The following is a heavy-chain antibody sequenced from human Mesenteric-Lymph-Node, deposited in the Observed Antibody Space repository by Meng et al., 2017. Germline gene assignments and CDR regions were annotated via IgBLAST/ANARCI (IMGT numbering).Heavy chain of an antibody. CDR1: RYSISSGYY. CDR2: IYHSGNT. J-gene: IGHJ4*02. V-gene: IGHV4-38-2*02. D-gene: IGHD6-25*01. Sequence: SETLSLTCAVSRYSISSGYYWNWIRQPPGKGLEWIGSIYHSGNTYYNPSLKSRVTISVDTSKNQFSLKLSSVTAADTAVYSCARDSAAYYFDYWGQGTLVTVSS. CDR3: ARDSAAYYFDY.